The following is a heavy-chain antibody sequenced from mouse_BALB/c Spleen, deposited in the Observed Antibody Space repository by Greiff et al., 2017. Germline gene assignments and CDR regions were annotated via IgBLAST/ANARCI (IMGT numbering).Heavy chain of an antibody. Sequence: VQLQQSGAELVRPGSSVKISCKASGYAFSSYWMNWVKQRPGQGLEWIGQIYPGDGDTNYNGKFKGKATLTADKSSSTAYMQLSSLTSEDSAVYFCANYDGYYGYAMDYWGQGTSVTVSS. CDR2: IYPGDGDT. CDR3: ANYDGYYGYAMDY. J-gene: IGHJ4*01. CDR1: GYAFSSYW. D-gene: IGHD2-3*01. V-gene: IGHV1-80*01.